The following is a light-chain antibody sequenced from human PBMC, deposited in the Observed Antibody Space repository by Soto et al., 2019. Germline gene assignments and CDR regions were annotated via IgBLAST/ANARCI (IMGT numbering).Light chain of an antibody. Sequence: DIQMTQSPSTLSASVGDRVTITCRASQSISSWLAWYQQKPGKAPKLLIYKASSLESGVPSRFSGSGSGTELTLTISSLQADDFETYYRQRYNSTFGQGTRVEMK. CDR3: QRYNST. CDR1: QSISSW. CDR2: KAS. V-gene: IGKV1-5*03. J-gene: IGKJ1*01.